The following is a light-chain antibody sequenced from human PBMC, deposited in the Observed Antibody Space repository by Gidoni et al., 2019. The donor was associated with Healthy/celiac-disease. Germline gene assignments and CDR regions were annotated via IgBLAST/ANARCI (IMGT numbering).Light chain of an antibody. V-gene: IGKV1-39*01. CDR2: AAS. CDR1: QSISSY. CDR3: QQSYSTPWT. Sequence: DIQMTQSPSSLSASVGDRVTITCRASQSISSYLNWYQQKPEKATKLLIYAASSLQSGVPSRFRGSGSGTDFTLTISSLQPEDFATYYCQQSYSTPWTFGQGTKVEIK. J-gene: IGKJ1*01.